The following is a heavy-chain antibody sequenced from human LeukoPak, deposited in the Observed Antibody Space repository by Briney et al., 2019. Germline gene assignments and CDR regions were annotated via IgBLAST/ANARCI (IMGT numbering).Heavy chain of an antibody. CDR3: AREAHYDFWSGYYPNWFDP. Sequence: ASVKVSCKASGDSFGTYGITWVRQAPGEGLEWMGIINPSGGSTSYAQKFQGRVTMTRDTSTSTVYMELSSLRSEDTAVYYCAREAHYDFWSGYYPNWFDPWGQGTLVTVSS. CDR2: INPSGGST. J-gene: IGHJ5*02. CDR1: GDSFGTYG. D-gene: IGHD3-3*01. V-gene: IGHV1-46*01.